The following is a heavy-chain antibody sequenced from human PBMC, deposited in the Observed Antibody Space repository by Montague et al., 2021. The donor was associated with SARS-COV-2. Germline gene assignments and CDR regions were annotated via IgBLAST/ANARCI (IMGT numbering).Heavy chain of an antibody. D-gene: IGHD3-9*01. J-gene: IGHJ6*02. V-gene: IGHV4-34*01. CDR2: FNYTGST. Sequence: SETLSLTCTVFGGSFSEYYWTWIRQSPGKGLEWIEEFNYTGSTNYNPSLKSRVTISVDTSKKHFSLKLTSMTAADTAIYYCARGLLRYFFDWGQGTTVTVSS. CDR3: ARGLLRYFFD. CDR1: GGSFSEYY.